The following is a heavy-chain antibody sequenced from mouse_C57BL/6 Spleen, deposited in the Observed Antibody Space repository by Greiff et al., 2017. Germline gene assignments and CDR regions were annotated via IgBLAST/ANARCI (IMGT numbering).Heavy chain of an antibody. J-gene: IGHJ3*01. CDR2: IYPGDGGT. V-gene: IGHV1-82*01. Sequence: QVQLQQSGPELVKPGASVKISCKASGYAFSSSWMNWVKQRPGKGLEWIGRIYPGDGGTTYNGKFKGKATLTADKSSSTAYMQLSSLTSEDSAVYVCAREPGDGYDGGYWFAYWGQGTLVTVSA. CDR3: AREPGDGYDGGYWFAY. CDR1: GYAFSSSW. D-gene: IGHD2-2*01.